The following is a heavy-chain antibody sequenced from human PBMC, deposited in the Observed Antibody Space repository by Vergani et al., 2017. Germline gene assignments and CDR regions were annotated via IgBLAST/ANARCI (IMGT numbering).Heavy chain of an antibody. CDR2: ISAYNGNT. Sequence: QVQLVQSGAEVKKPGASVKVSCKASGYTFTSYGISWVRQAPGQGLEWMGWISAYNGNTNYAQKLQGRVTMTTDTSTSTAYRELRSLRSDDTAVYYCARVLVGYCSGGSCYYYYMDVWGKGTTVTVSS. CDR3: ARVLVGYCSGGSCYYYYMDV. J-gene: IGHJ6*03. V-gene: IGHV1-18*04. D-gene: IGHD2-15*01. CDR1: GYTFTSYG.